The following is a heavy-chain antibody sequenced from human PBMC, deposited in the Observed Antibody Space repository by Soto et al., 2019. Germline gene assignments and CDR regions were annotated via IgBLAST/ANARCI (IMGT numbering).Heavy chain of an antibody. V-gene: IGHV3-21*01. CDR3: ARDGAYCSGTGCRDYYHYMDV. CDR1: GFSFSDYS. Sequence: EVQLVESGGGLVKPGGSLRLSCAASGFSFSDYSMNWVSQAPGKGLEWVSSSSGSSSYIYYADSLKGRVTVSRDNAEKSLYLQMNSLRAEDTAVYYCARDGAYCSGTGCRDYYHYMDVWGKGTTVTVSS. CDR2: SSGSSSYI. D-gene: IGHD2-2*01. J-gene: IGHJ6*03.